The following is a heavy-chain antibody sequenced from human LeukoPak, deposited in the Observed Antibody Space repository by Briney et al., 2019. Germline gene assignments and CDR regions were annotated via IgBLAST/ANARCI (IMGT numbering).Heavy chain of an antibody. D-gene: IGHD3-10*01. CDR3: EGRYGSGSYYRFYYYYGMDV. J-gene: IGHJ6*02. CDR1: GGSFSGYY. Sequence: SETLSLTCAVYGGSFSGYYWSWIRQPPGKGLEWIGEINHSGSTNYNPSLKSRVTISVDTSKNQFSLKLSSVTAADTAVYYCEGRYGSGSYYRFYYYYGMDVWGQGTTVTVSS. V-gene: IGHV4-34*01. CDR2: INHSGST.